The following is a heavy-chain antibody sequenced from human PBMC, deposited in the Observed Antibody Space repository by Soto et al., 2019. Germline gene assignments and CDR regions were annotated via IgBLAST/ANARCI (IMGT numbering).Heavy chain of an antibody. D-gene: IGHD2-2*01. V-gene: IGHV3-30*18. CDR1: GFTFSSYG. Sequence: GGSLRLSSAASGFTFSSYGMHWVRQAPGKGLEWVAVISYDGSNKYYADSVKGRFTISRDNSKNTLYLQMNSLRAEDTAVYYWAKALCSSTSCYPNYYYYYGMDVWGQGTTVTVSS. J-gene: IGHJ6*02. CDR2: ISYDGSNK. CDR3: AKALCSSTSCYPNYYYYYGMDV.